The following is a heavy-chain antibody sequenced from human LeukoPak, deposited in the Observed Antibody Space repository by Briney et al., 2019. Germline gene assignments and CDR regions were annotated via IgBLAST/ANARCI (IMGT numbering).Heavy chain of an antibody. Sequence: GRSLRLSCAASGFTFSAYGMHWVRQAPGEGLEWVAVISDDGTNKYHADSVKGRFTISRDNPKNTLYLQMNSLRAEDTAVYFCAKRGVVIRVILVGFHKEAYYFDSWGQGALVTVSS. V-gene: IGHV3-30*18. CDR2: ISDDGTNK. J-gene: IGHJ4*02. CDR3: AKRGVVIRVILVGFHKEAYYFDS. CDR1: GFTFSAYG. D-gene: IGHD3-22*01.